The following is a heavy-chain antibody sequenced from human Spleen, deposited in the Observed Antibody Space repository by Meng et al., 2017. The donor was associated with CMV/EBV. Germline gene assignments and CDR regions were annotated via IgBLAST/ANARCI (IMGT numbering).Heavy chain of an antibody. CDR1: GFTFSSYE. CDR2: IRSSGSTK. V-gene: IGHV3-48*03. J-gene: IGHJ6*02. Sequence: GESLRLSCAASGFTFSSYEMNWVRQAPGKGLEWVSNIRSSGSTKYYADSVKGRFTISRDNAKKSLYLQMSSLRAEDTAVYYCARVKSAIAVYGMDVWGQGTTVTVSS. D-gene: IGHD6-19*01. CDR3: ARVKSAIAVYGMDV.